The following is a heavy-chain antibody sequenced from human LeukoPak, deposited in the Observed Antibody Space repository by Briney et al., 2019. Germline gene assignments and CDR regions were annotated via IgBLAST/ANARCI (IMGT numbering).Heavy chain of an antibody. J-gene: IGHJ3*02. D-gene: IGHD3-10*01. V-gene: IGHV4-39*07. Sequence: SQTLSLTCTVSGGSISSGSYYWSWIRQPPGKGLEWIGEINHSGSTNYNPSLKSRVTISVDTSKNQFSLKLSSVTAADTAVYYCARPKMLLRWSDYYGSGSYRAFDIWGQGTMVTVSS. CDR3: ARPKMLLRWSDYYGSGSYRAFDI. CDR1: GGSISSGSYY. CDR2: INHSGST.